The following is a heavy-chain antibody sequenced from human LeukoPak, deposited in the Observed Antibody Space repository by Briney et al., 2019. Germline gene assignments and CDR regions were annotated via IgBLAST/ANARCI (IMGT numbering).Heavy chain of an antibody. D-gene: IGHD2-8*01. V-gene: IGHV7-4-1*02. J-gene: IGHJ6*02. CDR1: GHTFGSHS. Sequence: ASVKVSCKASGHTFGSHSLNWVRQAPGQGPEWMGWIHTKTGNPTYAQDFTGRFVFSLDTSVKTAYLQITSLKPEDSGVYYCVTMVVVDYFYGLDVWGQGTTVIVSS. CDR2: IHTKTGNP. CDR3: VTMVVVDYFYGLDV.